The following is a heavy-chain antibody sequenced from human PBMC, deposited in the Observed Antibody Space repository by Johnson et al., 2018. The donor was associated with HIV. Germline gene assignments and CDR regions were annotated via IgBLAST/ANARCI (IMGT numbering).Heavy chain of an antibody. CDR3: AKPPSMGAGGFDI. CDR1: GFTFSSNY. D-gene: IGHD2-8*02. V-gene: IGHV3-66*02. Sequence: VQLVESGGGVVQPGRSLRLSCAASGFTFSSNYMGWVRQAPGKGLEWVSVLYSGGSTYYTDSVKGRFTISRDNSKNALYLQMNSLRAEDTAVYYCAKPPSMGAGGFDIWGQGTMVTVSS. CDR2: LYSGGST. J-gene: IGHJ3*02.